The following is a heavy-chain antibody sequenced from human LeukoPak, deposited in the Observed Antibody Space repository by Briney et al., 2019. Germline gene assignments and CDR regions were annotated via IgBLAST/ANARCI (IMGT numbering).Heavy chain of an antibody. CDR3: AKDSSYGMDV. CDR1: GFTFDDYA. V-gene: IGHV3-9*01. J-gene: IGHJ6*02. Sequence: PGGSLRLSCAASGFTFDDYAMPWVRQAPGKGLEWVSGISWNSGSIGYADSVKGRFTISRDNAKNSLYLQMNSLRAEDTALYYCAKDSSYGMDVWGQGTTVTVSS. CDR2: ISWNSGSI.